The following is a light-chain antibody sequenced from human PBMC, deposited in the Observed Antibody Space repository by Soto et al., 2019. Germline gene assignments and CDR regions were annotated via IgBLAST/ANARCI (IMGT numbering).Light chain of an antibody. CDR2: DVS. CDR1: SSDVGGYNY. J-gene: IGLJ1*01. V-gene: IGLV2-14*01. Sequence: QSVLTQPASVSGSPGQSITISCTGTSSDVGGYNYVSWYQQYPGKAPKLMIYDVSNRPSGVSNRFSGSKSGNTASLTISGLQAEDEADYYCSSYTSSSPPLYVFGTGTKVTVL. CDR3: SSYTSSSPPLYV.